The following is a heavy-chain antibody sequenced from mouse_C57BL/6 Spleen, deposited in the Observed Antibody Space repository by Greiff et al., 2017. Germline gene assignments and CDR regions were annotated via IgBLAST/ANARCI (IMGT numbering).Heavy chain of an antibody. D-gene: IGHD1-1*01. CDR3: ARSRGYYYGSYYFDY. Sequence: QVQLQQPGTELVKPGASVKLSCKASGYTFTSYWMHWVKQRPGQGLEWIGNINPSNGGTNYNERFKSKATLTVDKSSSTAYMQLSSLTSEDSAVYYCARSRGYYYGSYYFDYWGQGTTLTVSS. CDR2: INPSNGGT. V-gene: IGHV1-53*01. CDR1: GYTFTSYW. J-gene: IGHJ2*01.